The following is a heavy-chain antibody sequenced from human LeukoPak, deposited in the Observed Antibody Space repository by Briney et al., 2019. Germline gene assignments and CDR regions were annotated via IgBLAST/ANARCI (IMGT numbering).Heavy chain of an antibody. V-gene: IGHV3-9*01. CDR2: ISWNSGSI. CDR3: AKDSTYYYDSSGYNPFDY. J-gene: IGHJ4*02. D-gene: IGHD3-22*01. CDR1: GFTFDDYA. Sequence: PGGSLRLSCAASGFTFDDYAMHWVRQAPGKGLEWVSGISWNSGSIGYADSVKGRFTISRDNAKNSLYLQMNGLRAEDTALYYCAKDSTYYYDSSGYNPFDYWGQGTLVTVSS.